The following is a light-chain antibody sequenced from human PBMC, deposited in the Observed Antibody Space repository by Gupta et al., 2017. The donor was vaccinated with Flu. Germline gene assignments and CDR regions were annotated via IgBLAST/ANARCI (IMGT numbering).Light chain of an antibody. J-gene: IGLJ3*02. CDR1: SGHSSYA. Sequence: QLLLPQSPSASASLGASVKLTCTLSSGHSSYAIAWHQQQPEKGPRYLMRLNSDGSHNKGDGIPDRFSGSSSGAERYLTISSLQSEDEADYYCQTWGTGTWVFGGGTKLTVL. V-gene: IGLV4-69*01. CDR3: QTWGTGTWV. CDR2: LNSDGSH.